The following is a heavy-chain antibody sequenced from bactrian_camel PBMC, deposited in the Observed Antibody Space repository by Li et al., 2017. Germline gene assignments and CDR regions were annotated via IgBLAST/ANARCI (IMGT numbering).Heavy chain of an antibody. J-gene: IGHJ4*01. CDR1: GFIDDDSD. CDR2: TIVYGGKP. V-gene: IGHV3S63*01. D-gene: IGHD2*01. CDR3: VADRSLVDYCSRGYWRPDY. Sequence: HVQLVESGGGSVQAGGSLRLSCTISGFIDDDSDMGWYRQAAGKECGLVSTIVYGGKPYYSDSVKGRFTISQDNDKKKVFLQMNNLKPEDTAMYYCVADRSLVDYCSRGYWRPDYWGQGTQVTVS.